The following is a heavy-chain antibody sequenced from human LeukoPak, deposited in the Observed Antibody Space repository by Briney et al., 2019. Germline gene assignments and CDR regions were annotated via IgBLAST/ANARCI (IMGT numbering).Heavy chain of an antibody. J-gene: IGHJ6*03. Sequence: HPGGSLRLSCVASGFAFSSYAMNWVRQAPGKGLEWVSYIGSNFETIYADSVKGRFTISRDNAKNSLSLQMNSLRAEDTAVYYCARDPYSGSYGNNYYYYMDVWGKGTTVTISS. CDR1: GFAFSSYA. CDR2: IGSNFETI. V-gene: IGHV3-48*01. D-gene: IGHD5-12*01. CDR3: ARDPYSGSYGNNYYYYMDV.